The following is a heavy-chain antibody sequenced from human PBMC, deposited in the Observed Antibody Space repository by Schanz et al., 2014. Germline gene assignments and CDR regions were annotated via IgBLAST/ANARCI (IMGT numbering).Heavy chain of an antibody. CDR3: ARGPLGTSP. D-gene: IGHD5-12*01. J-gene: IGHJ5*02. V-gene: IGHV1-18*01. CDR1: GYAFTTYG. Sequence: QVQLVQSGAEVKKPGASVRVSCKVSGYAFTTYGISWVRQAPGQGPEFMGWISTFRNEDTNSAQRFQGRLTMTTDTSTSTAYMELRSLRSDDTAVYYCARGPLGTSPWGQGPLVTVSS. CDR2: ISTFRNEDT.